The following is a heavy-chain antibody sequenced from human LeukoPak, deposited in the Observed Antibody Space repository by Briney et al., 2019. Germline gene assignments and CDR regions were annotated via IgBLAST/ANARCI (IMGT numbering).Heavy chain of an antibody. CDR3: ARAVIPYFDY. D-gene: IGHD2-2*02. Sequence: GGSLRLSCAASGFSFGAYVMDWVRQAPGKGLEWVSSVSSNSYYIYYADSVRGRFTISRDNAKNTLYLQMNSLRAEDTAVYYCARAVIPYFDYWGQGTLVTVSS. CDR1: GFSFGAYV. J-gene: IGHJ4*02. V-gene: IGHV3-21*01. CDR2: VSSNSYYI.